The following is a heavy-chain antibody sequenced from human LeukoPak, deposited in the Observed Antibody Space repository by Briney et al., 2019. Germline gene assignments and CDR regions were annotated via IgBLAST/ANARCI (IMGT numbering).Heavy chain of an antibody. Sequence: SETLSLTCTVSGGSISSGSYYWSWIRQPAGKGLEWIGLIYTSGSTNYNPSLKSRVTISVDTSKNQFSLKLSSVTAADTAVYYCARGGTVTPFDYWGQGTLVTVSS. V-gene: IGHV4-61*02. J-gene: IGHJ4*02. CDR3: ARGGTVTPFDY. CDR2: IYTSGST. CDR1: GGSISSGSYY. D-gene: IGHD4-17*01.